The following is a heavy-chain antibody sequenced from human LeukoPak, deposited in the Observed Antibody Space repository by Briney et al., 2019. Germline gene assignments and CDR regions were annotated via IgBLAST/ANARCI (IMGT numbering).Heavy chain of an antibody. Sequence: PGGSLRLSCAASGFTFNNYAMFWVRQAPGKGLEWVSGISGNGGKIYYADSVKGRFTISRDNSKNTLYLQMNSLRDEDTAVYYCAKREYSDSTGYAPLFEHWGQGTLVTVSS. CDR1: GFTFNNYA. V-gene: IGHV3-23*01. CDR2: ISGNGGKI. J-gene: IGHJ4*02. CDR3: AKREYSDSTGYAPLFEH. D-gene: IGHD3-22*01.